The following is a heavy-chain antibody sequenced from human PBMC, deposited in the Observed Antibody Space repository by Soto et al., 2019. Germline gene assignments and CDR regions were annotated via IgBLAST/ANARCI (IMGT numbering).Heavy chain of an antibody. CDR1: GPPLTSYA. CDR3: ARGSGNSNAFDI. D-gene: IGHD6-19*01. CDR2: INAGNGNT. Sequence: ASVKISSKSPGPPLTSYAMHWVRQPPGQRLEWMGWINAGNGNTKYSQKFQARVTITRDTSASTAYMELSSLRSEDTAVYYCARGSGNSNAFDIWRQGIMVTVS. V-gene: IGHV1-3*01. J-gene: IGHJ3*02.